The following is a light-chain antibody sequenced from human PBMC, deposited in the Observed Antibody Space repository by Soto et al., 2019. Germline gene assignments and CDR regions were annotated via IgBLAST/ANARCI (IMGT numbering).Light chain of an antibody. Sequence: SYELTQPPSVSVSPGQTASITCSGDQLGNKYACWYQQKPGQSPVLVIYRDTNRPSGIPERFSGSNSGNTATLTISGTQAVDAADYYCQAWDSSTVVFGGGTQLTVL. CDR2: RDT. J-gene: IGLJ2*01. V-gene: IGLV3-1*01. CDR3: QAWDSSTVV. CDR1: QLGNKY.